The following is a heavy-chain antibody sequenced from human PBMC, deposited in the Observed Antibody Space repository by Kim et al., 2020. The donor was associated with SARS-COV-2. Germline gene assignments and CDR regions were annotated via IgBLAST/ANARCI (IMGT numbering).Heavy chain of an antibody. J-gene: IGHJ6*01. CDR2: ISYDGSNK. V-gene: IGHV3-30*18. D-gene: IGHD2-2*01. CDR3: AKRHCSSTSCYRDYYYYG. CDR1: GFTFSSYG. Sequence: GGSLRLSCAASGFTFSSYGMHWVRQAPGKGLEWVAVISYDGSNKYYADSVKGRFTISRDNSKNTLYLQMNSLRAEDTAVYYCAKRHCSSTSCYRDYYYYG.